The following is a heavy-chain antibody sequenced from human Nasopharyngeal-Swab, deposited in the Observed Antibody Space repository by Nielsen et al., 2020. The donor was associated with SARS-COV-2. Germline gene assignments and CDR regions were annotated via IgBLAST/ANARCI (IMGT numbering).Heavy chain of an antibody. Sequence: WIRQPPGKGLEWVSTISGTDEITYYADSVKGRLTISRDNSKNTLFLQMNSLRAEDTAKYYCAKGYGSGSNVALDVWGQGTMGTVSS. V-gene: IGHV3-23*01. J-gene: IGHJ3*01. CDR2: ISGTDEIT. D-gene: IGHD3-10*01. CDR3: AKGYGSGSNVALDV.